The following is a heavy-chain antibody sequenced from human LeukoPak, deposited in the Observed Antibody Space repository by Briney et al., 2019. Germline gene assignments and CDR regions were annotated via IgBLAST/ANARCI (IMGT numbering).Heavy chain of an antibody. CDR2: INNDGSST. CDR1: GFTFSTYW. J-gene: IGHJ4*02. CDR3: ARHLTYGGWNS. Sequence: GGSLRLSCVASGFTFSTYWMQWVRQAPGKGLVWVSRINNDGSSTTYADSVKGRFTISRDNAKNTLYLQMNSLRAEDTPVYFCARHLTYGGWNSWGQGTLVTVSS. V-gene: IGHV3-74*03. D-gene: IGHD4-23*01.